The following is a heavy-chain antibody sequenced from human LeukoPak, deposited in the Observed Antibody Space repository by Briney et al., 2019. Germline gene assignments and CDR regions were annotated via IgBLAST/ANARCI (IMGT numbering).Heavy chain of an antibody. CDR3: AIFHPDSAYCGGDCPDAFDI. CDR1: GYTFTSYD. Sequence: ASVKVSCKASGYTFTSYDINWVRQATGQGLEWMGWMNPNSGHTVYARKFQGRVTMTRNTSITTAYMELSTLRSEDTAVYYCAIFHPDSAYCGGDCPDAFDIWGQGTMVTVSS. V-gene: IGHV1-8*01. CDR2: MNPNSGHT. D-gene: IGHD2-21*02. J-gene: IGHJ3*02.